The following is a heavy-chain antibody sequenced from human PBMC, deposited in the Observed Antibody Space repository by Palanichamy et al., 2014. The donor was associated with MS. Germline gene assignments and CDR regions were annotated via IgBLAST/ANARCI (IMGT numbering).Heavy chain of an antibody. CDR3: ARGGIGYFYNPFDF. CDR1: GFTVSSNY. V-gene: IGHV3-66*01. CDR2: IYSLDST. Sequence: EVQMVESGGGLVQPGGSLRLSCAVSGFTVSSNYMSWVRQAPGKGLEWVSIIYSLDSTSYADSVKGRFTISRDNFKNTLYLQMNYLRAEDTAVYHCARGGIGYFYNPFDFWGQGTLVTVSS. J-gene: IGHJ4*02. D-gene: IGHD3-22*01.